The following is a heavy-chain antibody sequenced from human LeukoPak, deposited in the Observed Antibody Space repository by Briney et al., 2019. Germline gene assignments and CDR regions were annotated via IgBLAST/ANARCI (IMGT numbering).Heavy chain of an antibody. CDR3: AEAYCGGDCSLPSDY. V-gene: IGHV3-23*01. CDR1: GFTFSNYA. D-gene: IGHD2-21*02. Sequence: GGSLRLSCAASGFTFSNYAMQWVRQTPGKGLQWVSGITEGDTRTYYTDSVQGRFTISRDNSKNTLYLQMNSLRAEDTAVYYCAEAYCGGDCSLPSDYWGQGTLVTVSS. CDR2: ITEGDTRT. J-gene: IGHJ4*02.